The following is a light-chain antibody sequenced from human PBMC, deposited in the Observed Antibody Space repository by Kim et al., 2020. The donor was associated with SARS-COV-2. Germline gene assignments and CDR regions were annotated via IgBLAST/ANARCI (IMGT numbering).Light chain of an antibody. Sequence: DIQMTQSPSSLSASVGDRVTITCRESQGISNYLAWYQQKPGKVPKLLIYAAFTLQSGVPSRFSGSGSGTDFTLTINSLQPEDVATYYCQKYDSVPRSFGQGTELEI. CDR2: AAF. CDR3: QKYDSVPRS. CDR1: QGISNY. J-gene: IGKJ2*03. V-gene: IGKV1-27*01.